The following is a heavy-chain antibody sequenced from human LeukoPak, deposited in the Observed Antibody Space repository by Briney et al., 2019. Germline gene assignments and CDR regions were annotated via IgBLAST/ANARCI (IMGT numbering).Heavy chain of an antibody. CDR1: GGTFSSYA. V-gene: IGHV1-69*05. Sequence: SVKVSCKAPGGTFSSYAISWVRQAPGQGLEWMGGIIPIFGTANYAQKFQGRVTITTDESTSTAYMELSSLRSEDTAVYYCARGSLYSSSSEGGPSYYYYYMDVWGKGTTVTVSS. J-gene: IGHJ6*03. D-gene: IGHD6-6*01. CDR3: ARGSLYSSSSEGGPSYYYYYMDV. CDR2: IIPIFGTA.